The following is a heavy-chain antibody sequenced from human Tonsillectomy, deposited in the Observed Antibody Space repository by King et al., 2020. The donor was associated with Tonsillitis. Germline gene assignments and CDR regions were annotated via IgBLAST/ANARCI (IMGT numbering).Heavy chain of an antibody. CDR1: GGSISSSTYY. CDR3: GRHGFRGYDILTGYQNYFDY. D-gene: IGHD3-9*01. CDR2: IYYSGST. J-gene: IGHJ4*02. Sequence: QLQESGPGLVKPSETLSLTCTVSGGSISSSTYYWGWIRQPPGKGLEWIGSIYYSGSTYYNPSLKSRVTISVDTSKNQFSLKLSSVTAADTAVYYCGRHGFRGYDILTGYQNYFDYWGQGTLVTVSS. V-gene: IGHV4-39*07.